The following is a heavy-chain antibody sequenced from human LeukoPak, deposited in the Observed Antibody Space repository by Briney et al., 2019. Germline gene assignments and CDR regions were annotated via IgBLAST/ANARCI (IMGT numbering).Heavy chain of an antibody. J-gene: IGHJ4*02. CDR3: ARDNSGYPDY. Sequence: GGSLRLSCAASGFTFSSYAMPWVRQAPGKGLEWVAVISYDGSNKYYADSVKGRFTISRDNSKNTLYLQMNSLRAEDTAVYYCARDNSGYPDYWGQGTLVTVSS. CDR2: ISYDGSNK. D-gene: IGHD5-12*01. V-gene: IGHV3-30*04. CDR1: GFTFSSYA.